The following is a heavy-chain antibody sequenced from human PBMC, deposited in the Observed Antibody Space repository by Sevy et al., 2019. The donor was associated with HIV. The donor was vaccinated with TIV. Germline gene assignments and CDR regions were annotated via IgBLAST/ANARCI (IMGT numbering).Heavy chain of an antibody. CDR3: ARYYYDSSGYYIEGYFQH. Sequence: SETLSLTCTVSGGSISSSSYYWGWIRQPPGKGLEWIGSIYYSGSTYYNPSLKSRVNISVDTSKNQFSLKLSSMTAADTAVYYCARYYYDSSGYYIEGYFQHWGQGTLVTVSS. D-gene: IGHD3-22*01. CDR2: IYYSGST. J-gene: IGHJ1*01. V-gene: IGHV4-39*01. CDR1: GGSISSSSYY.